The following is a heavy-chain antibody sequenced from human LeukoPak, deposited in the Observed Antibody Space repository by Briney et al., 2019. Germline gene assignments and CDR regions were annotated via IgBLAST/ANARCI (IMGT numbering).Heavy chain of an antibody. CDR3: ARHYGP. Sequence: SGTPSPTRRVPGGSIRSSYYYRGWLPPPPGKGLEWIGSIYDSGSTYYNPSLKSRVTISVDTSKNQFSLKLNSVTAADTAVYYCARHYGPWGQGTLVTVSS. CDR1: GGSIRSSYYY. V-gene: IGHV4-39*01. CDR2: IYDSGST. J-gene: IGHJ5*02. D-gene: IGHD3-10*01.